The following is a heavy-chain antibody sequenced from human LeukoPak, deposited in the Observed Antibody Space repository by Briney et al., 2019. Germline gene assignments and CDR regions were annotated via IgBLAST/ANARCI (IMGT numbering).Heavy chain of an antibody. CDR1: GYTFTSYW. Sequence: GESLKISCKASGYTFTSYWIGWGRQMPDKGLEWMAIIYPGADSDMRYSPSFHGQVTISFDKSINTAYLQWSSLKASDTAMYYCARNHYYGAVPYYNVFDALDIWGQGTMVTVSS. V-gene: IGHV5-51*01. CDR3: ARNHYYGAVPYYNVFDALDI. J-gene: IGHJ3*02. D-gene: IGHD3-10*01. CDR2: IYPGADSDM.